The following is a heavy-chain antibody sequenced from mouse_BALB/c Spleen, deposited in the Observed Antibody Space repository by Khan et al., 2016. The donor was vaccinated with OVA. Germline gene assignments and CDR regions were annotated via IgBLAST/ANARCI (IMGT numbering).Heavy chain of an antibody. CDR1: GYTFSSYW. CDR3: ARVDGIYDGYYHFSEFPY. J-gene: IGHJ3*01. Sequence: QVQLQQSGAELMKPGASVKISCKATGYTFSSYWMDWVKQRPGHGLEWIGEILPGSGSTKYNEKFKDKATFTADTSSNTAYMQLSSLTYEDSADYYSARVDGIYDGYYHFSEFPYWGQGTLVTVSA. V-gene: IGHV1-9*01. D-gene: IGHD2-3*01. CDR2: ILPGSGST.